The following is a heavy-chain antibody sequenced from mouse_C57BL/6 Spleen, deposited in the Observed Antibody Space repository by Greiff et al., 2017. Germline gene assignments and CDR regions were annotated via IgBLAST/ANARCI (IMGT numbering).Heavy chain of an antibody. V-gene: IGHV1-55*01. CDR1: GYTFTSYW. CDR2: IYPGSGST. J-gene: IGHJ2*01. CDR3: ARSVNYYGSSGYFDY. D-gene: IGHD1-1*01. Sequence: QVQLQQPGAELVKPGASVTMSCKASGYTFTSYWITWVKQRPGQGLEWIGDIYPGSGSTNYNEKFKSKAILTVDTSSSTAYMQLSSLTSEDSAVYYCARSVNYYGSSGYFDYWGQGTTLTVSS.